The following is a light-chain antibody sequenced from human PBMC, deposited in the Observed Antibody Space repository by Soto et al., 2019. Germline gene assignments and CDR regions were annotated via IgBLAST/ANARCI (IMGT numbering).Light chain of an antibody. CDR3: QQYSRGSWT. V-gene: IGKV1-5*03. J-gene: IGKJ1*01. Sequence: DIQMTQSPSTLSASVGDRVTITCRASQSISNWLAWYQQKPGKAPKLLIYKASSLQSGVPSRFSGSGSGTEFTLTISSLQPDDFATYYCQQYSRGSWTFGQGTKVEIK. CDR2: KAS. CDR1: QSISNW.